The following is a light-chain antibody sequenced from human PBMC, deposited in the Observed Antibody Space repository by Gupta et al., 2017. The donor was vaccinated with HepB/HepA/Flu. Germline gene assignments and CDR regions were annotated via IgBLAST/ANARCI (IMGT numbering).Light chain of an antibody. V-gene: IGLV2-11*01. CDR3: CSDAGSYTWV. J-gene: IGLJ3*02. CDR2: AAS. CDR1: STDVGGYNY. Sequence: QSALTQPRSVSGSPGQSVTISCTGTSTDVGGYNYVSWYQHHPDKAPKLVIYAASERPSGVPDRFSGSKSGSTASLTISDLQAEDEADYYCCSDAGSYTWVFGGGTKRTVL.